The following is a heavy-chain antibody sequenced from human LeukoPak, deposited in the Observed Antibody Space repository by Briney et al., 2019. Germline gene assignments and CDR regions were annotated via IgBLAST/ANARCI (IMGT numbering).Heavy chain of an antibody. J-gene: IGHJ4*02. D-gene: IGHD5-18*01. CDR3: ARGTWIQLWPSDY. Sequence: GESLRLSCAASGFTFSDYAMHWVRQAPGKGLEWVAVISKDGSDKYYPGSVRGRFTISRDNSKNTLYLQMNSLRAEDTAVYYCARGTWIQLWPSDYWGQGTLVTVSS. V-gene: IGHV3-30-3*01. CDR2: ISKDGSDK. CDR1: GFTFSDYA.